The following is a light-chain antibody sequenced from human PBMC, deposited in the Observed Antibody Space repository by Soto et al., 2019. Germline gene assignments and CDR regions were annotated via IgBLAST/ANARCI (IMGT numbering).Light chain of an antibody. J-gene: IGKJ1*01. CDR3: QQYNNWPSWT. Sequence: EIVMTQSPATLSVSPGERATLSCRASQSVGGNLAWYQQRPGQAPRLLIYGASTRATGLPARFIGSGSGTEYTLTISSLQSEDFALYYCQQYNNWPSWTFGQGTKVDIK. V-gene: IGKV3-15*01. CDR1: QSVGGN. CDR2: GAS.